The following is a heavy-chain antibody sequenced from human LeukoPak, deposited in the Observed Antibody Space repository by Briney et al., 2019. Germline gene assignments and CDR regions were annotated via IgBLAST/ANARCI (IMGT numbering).Heavy chain of an antibody. CDR3: ARSIYDPSFTGTTKHYYFMDV. V-gene: IGHV1-69*13. CDR2: INPIFGTA. J-gene: IGHJ6*03. CDR1: RGTFSSYA. D-gene: IGHD1-1*01. Sequence: GASVKVSCKASRGTFSSYAISWVRQAPGQGLEWMGGINPIFGTAKPAQKFQGRVTISADESTSTAYLEVSSLRSEDSAVYYCARSIYDPSFTGTTKHYYFMDVWGKGTTVTISS.